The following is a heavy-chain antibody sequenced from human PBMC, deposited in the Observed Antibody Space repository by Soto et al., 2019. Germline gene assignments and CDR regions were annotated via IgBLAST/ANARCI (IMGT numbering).Heavy chain of an antibody. V-gene: IGHV3-33*01. CDR2: IWFDGSKK. CDR1: GFSFSTYG. J-gene: IGHJ4*02. CDR3: ARDPASVGYHFDL. Sequence: QVQLVESGGGVVQPGRSLELSCAASGFSFSTYGFHWVRQAPGKGPEWVAVIWFDGSKKYYADSVEGRFTISRDNSKNKLFLQMNTLRDEDTAVYYCARDPASVGYHFDLWGQGTLVTVSS. D-gene: IGHD6-13*01.